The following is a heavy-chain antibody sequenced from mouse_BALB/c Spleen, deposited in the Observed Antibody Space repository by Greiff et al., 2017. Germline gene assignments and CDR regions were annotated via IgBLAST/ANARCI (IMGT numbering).Heavy chain of an antibody. D-gene: IGHD2-10*02. Sequence: EVQLQQSGPSLVKPSQTLSLTCSVTGDSITSGYWNWIRKFPGNKLEYMGYISYSGSTYYNPSLKSRISITRDTSKNQYYLQLNSVTTEDTATYYCARAVWYWDWYFDVWGAGTTVTVSS. J-gene: IGHJ1*01. CDR1: GDSITSGY. CDR3: ARAVWYWDWYFDV. CDR2: ISYSGST. V-gene: IGHV3-8*02.